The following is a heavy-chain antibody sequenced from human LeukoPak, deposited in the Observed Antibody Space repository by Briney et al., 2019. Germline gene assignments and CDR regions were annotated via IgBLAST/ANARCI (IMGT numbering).Heavy chain of an antibody. CDR2: IKHDGSEK. D-gene: IGHD3-16*01. Sequence: QTGGSLRLSCAASGFPFERCWMSWVRLAPGKGLEWVANIKHDGSEKTFVDSVKGRFTISRNNAENSLYLQMDSLTAEDTAVYYCARQPIYEAYFDFWGQGTLVTVSS. CDR3: ARQPIYEAYFDF. J-gene: IGHJ4*02. CDR1: GFPFERCW. V-gene: IGHV3-7*01.